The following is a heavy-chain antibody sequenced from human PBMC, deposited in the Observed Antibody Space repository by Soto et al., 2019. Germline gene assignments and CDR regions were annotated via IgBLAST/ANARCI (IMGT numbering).Heavy chain of an antibody. D-gene: IGHD2-2*01. CDR2: IYYSGST. CDR3: ARDLGVEYCSSTSCYGIPPPGWFDP. Sequence: QVQLQESGPGLVKPSETLSLTCTVSGGSISSYYWSWIRQPPGKGLEWIGYIYYSGSTNYNPSLKSRVTISVDTSKNQFSLKLSSVTAADTAVYYCARDLGVEYCSSTSCYGIPPPGWFDPWGQGTLVTVSS. V-gene: IGHV4-59*01. CDR1: GGSISSYY. J-gene: IGHJ5*02.